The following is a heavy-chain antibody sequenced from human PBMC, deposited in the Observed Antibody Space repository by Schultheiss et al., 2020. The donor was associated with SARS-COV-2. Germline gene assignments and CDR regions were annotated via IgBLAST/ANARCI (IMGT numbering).Heavy chain of an antibody. V-gene: IGHV4-34*01. CDR2: INHSGST. D-gene: IGHD6-13*01. CDR1: GGSFSGYY. Sequence: SQTLSLTCAVYGGSFSGYYWSWIRQPPGKGLEWIGEINHSGSTNYNPSLKSRVTISVDTSKNQFSLKLSSVTAADTAVYYCARGASSWYFYYYGMDVWGQGTTVTVSS. J-gene: IGHJ6*02. CDR3: ARGASSWYFYYYGMDV.